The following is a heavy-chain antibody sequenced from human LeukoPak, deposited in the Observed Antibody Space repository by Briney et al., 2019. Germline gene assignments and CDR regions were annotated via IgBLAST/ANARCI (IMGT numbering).Heavy chain of an antibody. CDR3: AREGSWGDYYYMDV. J-gene: IGHJ6*03. CDR2: IYYSGST. V-gene: IGHV4-61*01. D-gene: IGHD3-16*01. Sequence: SETLSLTCAVSGGSISSSYYWSWIRPPPGKGLEWIGYIYYSGSTNYNPSLKSRVTISVDTSKNQFSLKLSSVTAADTAVYYCAREGSWGDYYYMDVWGKGTTVTVSS. CDR1: GGSISSSYY.